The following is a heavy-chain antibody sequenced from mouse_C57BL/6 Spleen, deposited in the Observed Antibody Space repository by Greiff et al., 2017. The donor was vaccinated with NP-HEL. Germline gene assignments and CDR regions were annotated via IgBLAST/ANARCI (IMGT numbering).Heavy chain of an antibody. D-gene: IGHD3-2*02. J-gene: IGHJ3*01. Sequence: QVQLQQSGAELARPGASVKLSCKASGYTFTSYGISWVKQRTGQGLEWIGEIYPRSGNTYYNEKFKGKATLTADKSSSTAYMELRSLTSEDSAVYFCAREHGSGYAYWGQGTLVTVSA. CDR2: IYPRSGNT. CDR3: AREHGSGYAY. V-gene: IGHV1-81*01. CDR1: GYTFTSYG.